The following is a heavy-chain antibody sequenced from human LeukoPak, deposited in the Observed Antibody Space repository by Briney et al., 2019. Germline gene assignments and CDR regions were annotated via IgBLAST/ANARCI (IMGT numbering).Heavy chain of an antibody. Sequence: PGGSLRLSCAASGFTFSSYAMSWVRQAPGKGLEWVSAISGSGGSTYYADSVKGRFTISRDNSKNTLYLQMNSLRAEDTAVYYCAPPEDIVVVPAAQYPIFWGQGTLVTVSS. CDR1: GFTFSSYA. V-gene: IGHV3-23*01. D-gene: IGHD2-2*01. J-gene: IGHJ4*02. CDR2: ISGSGGST. CDR3: APPEDIVVVPAAQYPIF.